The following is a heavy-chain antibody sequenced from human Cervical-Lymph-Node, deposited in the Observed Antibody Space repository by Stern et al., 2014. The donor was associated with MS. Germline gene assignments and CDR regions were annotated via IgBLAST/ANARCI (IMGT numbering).Heavy chain of an antibody. D-gene: IGHD6-19*01. CDR3: ARDFRISVVPAGAFDI. CDR2: IWYAGSNE. J-gene: IGHJ3*02. Sequence: VQLVESGGGVVQPGGSLRLYCAASGFNFRKYAMHWVRPAQGQGLEWVAVIWYAGSNEYYADAVKGRITISRDNSKNTLYMQMNSLRADDTAVYYCARDFRISVVPAGAFDIWGLGTMVTVSS. CDR1: GFNFRKYA. V-gene: IGHV3-33*01.